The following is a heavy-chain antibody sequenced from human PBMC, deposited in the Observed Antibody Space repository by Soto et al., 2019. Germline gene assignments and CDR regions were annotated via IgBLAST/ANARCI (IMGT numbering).Heavy chain of an antibody. D-gene: IGHD4-17*01. CDR3: ARDLERLRFDP. V-gene: IGHV4-59*01. CDR1: GGSISGYY. Sequence: SETLSLTCTVSGGSISGYYWSWIRQPPGKGLEWIGYIYYSGSTNYNPSLKSRVTISVDTSKNQFSLKLSSVTAADTAVYYCARDLERLRFDPRGQGTLVTVSS. J-gene: IGHJ5*02. CDR2: IYYSGST.